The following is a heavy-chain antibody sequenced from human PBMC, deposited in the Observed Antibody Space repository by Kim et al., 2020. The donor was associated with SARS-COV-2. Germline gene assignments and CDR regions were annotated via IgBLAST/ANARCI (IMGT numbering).Heavy chain of an antibody. V-gene: IGHV4-39*01. CDR3: ARLNYYDSSGYYEFDY. Sequence: SPTSRVTISVDTSKNQFSLKLSSVTAADTAVYYCARLNYYDSSGYYEFDYWGQGTLVTVSS. D-gene: IGHD3-22*01. J-gene: IGHJ4*02.